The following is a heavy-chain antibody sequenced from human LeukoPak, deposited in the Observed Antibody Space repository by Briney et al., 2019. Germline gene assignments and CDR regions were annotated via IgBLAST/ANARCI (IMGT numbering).Heavy chain of an antibody. CDR3: ARSDSSSWYGGFYY. Sequence: SETLSLTCTVSVGSITSYYWSWIRQPPGKGLEWIGYIYYSGSTNYNPSLKSRVTISVDTSKNQFSLKLSSVTAADTAVYYCARSDSSSWYGGFYYWGQGTLVTVSS. CDR1: VGSITSYY. J-gene: IGHJ4*02. V-gene: IGHV4-59*01. CDR2: IYYSGST. D-gene: IGHD6-13*01.